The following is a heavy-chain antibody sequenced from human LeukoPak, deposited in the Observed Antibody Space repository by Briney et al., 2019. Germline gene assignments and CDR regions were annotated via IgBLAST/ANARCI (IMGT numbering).Heavy chain of an antibody. CDR2: ISSNGSST. V-gene: IGHV3-64*01. D-gene: IGHD3-22*01. Sequence: GGSLRLSCAASGFTFSSYAMHWVRQAPGKGLEYVSAISSNGSSTYYANSVKGRFTISRDNSKNTLYLQMGSLRAEDMAVYYCARGGFVVITSLVDYWGQGTLVTVSS. J-gene: IGHJ4*02. CDR1: GFTFSSYA. CDR3: ARGGFVVITSLVDY.